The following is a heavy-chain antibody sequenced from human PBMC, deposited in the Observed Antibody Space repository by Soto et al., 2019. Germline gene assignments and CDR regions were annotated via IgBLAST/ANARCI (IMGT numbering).Heavy chain of an antibody. CDR3: ARGYSSSWYWFDP. J-gene: IGHJ5*02. Sequence: SVKVSCKASAGTFSSYAISWVRQAPGQGLEWMGGIIPIFGTANYAQKFQGRVTITADESTSTAYMELSSLRSEDTAVYYCARGYSSSWYWFDPWGQGTLVTVSS. CDR1: AGTFSSYA. V-gene: IGHV1-69*13. CDR2: IIPIFGTA. D-gene: IGHD6-13*01.